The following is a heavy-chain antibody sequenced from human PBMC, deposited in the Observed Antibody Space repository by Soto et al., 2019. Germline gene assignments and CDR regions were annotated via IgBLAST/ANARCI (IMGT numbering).Heavy chain of an antibody. Sequence: GGSLRLSCSASGIPFTTTYMNWVRQAPGKGLEWVGRIKSKIAGETTEFSATVKGRFAHSRDYSKITVSLQMNSLRNEYTAIYYCTTDNCRSSTCYLNFWGQGALVTVSS. D-gene: IGHD2-2*01. CDR1: GIPFTTTY. CDR2: IKSKIAGETT. J-gene: IGHJ1*01. V-gene: IGHV3-15*07. CDR3: TTDNCRSSTCYLNF.